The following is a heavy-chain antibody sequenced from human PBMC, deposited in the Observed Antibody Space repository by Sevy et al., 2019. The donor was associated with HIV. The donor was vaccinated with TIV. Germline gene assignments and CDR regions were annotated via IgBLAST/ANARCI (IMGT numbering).Heavy chain of an antibody. V-gene: IGHV3-21*01. Sequence: GGSLRLSCAASGFTFSSYSMNWVRQAPGKGLEWVSSISSSSSYIYYADSVKGRFTISRDNAKNSLYLQMNSLRAEDTAVYYCARDWDYGSGKSYYYYGMDVWGQGTTVTVSS. CDR3: ARDWDYGSGKSYYYYGMDV. D-gene: IGHD3-10*01. CDR2: ISSSSSYI. J-gene: IGHJ6*02. CDR1: GFTFSSYS.